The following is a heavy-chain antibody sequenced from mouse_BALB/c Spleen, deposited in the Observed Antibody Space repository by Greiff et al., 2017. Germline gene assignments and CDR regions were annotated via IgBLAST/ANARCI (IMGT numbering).Heavy chain of an antibody. CDR2: ISSGGST. D-gene: IGHD2-2*01. J-gene: IGHJ3*01. Sequence: EVQLVESGGGLVKPGGSLKLSCAASGFTFSSYAMSWVRQTPEKRLEWVASISSGGSTYYPDSVKGRFTISRDNARNILYLQMSSLRSEDTAMYYCARDGYQAWFAYWGQGTLVTVSA. CDR3: ARDGYQAWFAY. V-gene: IGHV5-6-5*01. CDR1: GFTFSSYA.